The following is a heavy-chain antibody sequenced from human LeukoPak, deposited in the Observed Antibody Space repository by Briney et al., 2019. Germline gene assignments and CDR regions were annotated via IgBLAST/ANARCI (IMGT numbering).Heavy chain of an antibody. D-gene: IGHD3-9*01. CDR1: GFTFSTYA. CDR3: AKTPASRFFDSGQYYFDY. Sequence: GGSLRLSCAASGFTFSTYAMSWVRQAPGKGLEWVSVISGTGGRTYYADSVKGRFTISRDNSRNTLYVQMNSLRAEDTAVYYCAKTPASRFFDSGQYYFDYWGQGTLVTVSS. CDR2: ISGTGGRT. V-gene: IGHV3-23*01. J-gene: IGHJ4*02.